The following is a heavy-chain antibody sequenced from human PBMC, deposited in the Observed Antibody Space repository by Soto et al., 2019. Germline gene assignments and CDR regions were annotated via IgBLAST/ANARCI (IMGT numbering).Heavy chain of an antibody. D-gene: IGHD2-15*01. CDR3: ARASSLYCCGGSCSSEYFDY. CDR2: ISSGSSYI. Sequence: EVQLVESGGGLVKPGGSLRLSCVASGFTFSRYSMNWVRQAPGKGLEWVSSISSGSSYIYYEDSLKGRFTISRDNAKNSLYLQMNSLRAEDTAVFYCARASSLYCCGGSCSSEYFDYWGQGTLVTVSS. J-gene: IGHJ4*02. CDR1: GFTFSRYS. V-gene: IGHV3-21*01.